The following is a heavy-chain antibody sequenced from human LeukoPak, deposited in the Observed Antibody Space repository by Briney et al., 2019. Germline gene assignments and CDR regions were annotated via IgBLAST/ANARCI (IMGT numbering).Heavy chain of an antibody. CDR3: ASYESGGDAFDI. CDR2: MYHSGST. V-gene: IGHV4-59*08. D-gene: IGHD3-3*01. J-gene: IGHJ3*02. Sequence: SETLSLTCTVSGGSISSYYWSWIRQPPGKGLEWIGSMYHSGSTYYNPSLKSRVTISVDTSKNQFSLKLSSVTPADTAVYYCASYESGGDAFDIWGQGTMVTVSS. CDR1: GGSISSYY.